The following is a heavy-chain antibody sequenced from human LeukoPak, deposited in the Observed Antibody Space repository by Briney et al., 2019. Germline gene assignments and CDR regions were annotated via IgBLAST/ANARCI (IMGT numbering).Heavy chain of an antibody. D-gene: IGHD5-24*01. CDR3: ACRGDGYENYAFDI. J-gene: IGHJ3*02. Sequence: ASVKVSCXASGHTFTSYGISWVRRAPGQGLEWMGWISAYNGNTNYAQKLQGRVTMTTDTSTSTAYMELRSLRSDDTAVYYCACRGDGYENYAFDIWGQGTMVTVSS. V-gene: IGHV1-18*01. CDR1: GHTFTSYG. CDR2: ISAYNGNT.